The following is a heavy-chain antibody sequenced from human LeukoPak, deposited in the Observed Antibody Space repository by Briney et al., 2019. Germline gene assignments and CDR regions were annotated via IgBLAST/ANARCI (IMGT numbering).Heavy chain of an antibody. CDR3: ALANIPEHDPWVTDY. J-gene: IGHJ4*02. CDR1: GGTFSSYA. V-gene: IGHV1-69*05. D-gene: IGHD1-14*01. Sequence: SVKVSCKASGGTFSSYAISWVRQAPGQGLEWMGGIIPIFGTANYAQKFQGRVTITTDESTSTAYMELSSLRSEDTAVYYCALANIPEHDPWVTDYWGQGTLVTVSS. CDR2: IIPIFGTA.